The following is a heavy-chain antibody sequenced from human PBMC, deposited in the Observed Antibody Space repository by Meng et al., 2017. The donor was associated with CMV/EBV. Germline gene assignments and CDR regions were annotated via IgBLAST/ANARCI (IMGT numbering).Heavy chain of an antibody. V-gene: IGHV1-69*05. D-gene: IGHD3-3*01. CDR1: GGTFSSYA. Sequence: SVKVSCKASGGTFSSYAISWVRQAPGQGLEWMGGIIPIFGTANYAQKFQGRVTITTDESTSTAYMELSSLRSGDTAVYYCARHTRFGVVISGVDYWGQGTLVTVSS. CDR2: IIPIFGTA. J-gene: IGHJ4*02. CDR3: ARHTRFGVVISGVDY.